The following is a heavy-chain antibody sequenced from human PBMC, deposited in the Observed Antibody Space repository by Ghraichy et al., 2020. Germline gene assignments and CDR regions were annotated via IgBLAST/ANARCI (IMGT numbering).Heavy chain of an antibody. V-gene: IGHV4-39*07. CDR1: GGSISSSSYY. Sequence: SETLSLTCTVSGGSISSSSYYWGWIRQPPGKGLEWIGSIYYSGSTYYNPSLKSRVTISVDTSKNQFSLKLSSVTAADTAVYYCARHEGTTSFWGNYYYYYGMDVWGQGTTVTVSS. CDR2: IYYSGST. CDR3: ARHEGTTSFWGNYYYYYGMDV. J-gene: IGHJ6*02. D-gene: IGHD7-27*01.